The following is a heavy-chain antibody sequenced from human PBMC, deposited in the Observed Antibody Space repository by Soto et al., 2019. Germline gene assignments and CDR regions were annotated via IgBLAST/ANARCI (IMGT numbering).Heavy chain of an antibody. D-gene: IGHD3-10*01. CDR1: GFTFSSYG. V-gene: IGHV3-33*01. Sequence: QVQLVESGGGVVQPGRALRLSCAASGFTFSSYGMHRVRQAPGKGLEWVAVIWYDGSNKYYADSVKGRFTISRDNSKNSLYLQMNSMRAEDTVVYYCARGVSPDDLGQGTLITVS. J-gene: IGHJ4*02. CDR2: IWYDGSNK. CDR3: ARGVSPDD.